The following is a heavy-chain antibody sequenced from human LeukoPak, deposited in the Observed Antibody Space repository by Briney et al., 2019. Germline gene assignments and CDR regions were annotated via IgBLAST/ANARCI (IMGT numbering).Heavy chain of an antibody. CDR3: ARDTSEVSGMQY. Sequence: SETLSLTCSVSGGPLSTYMWSWVRQSPGKGLEWIGYIYHGGTTNYSPSLKSRATISAHTARNQFSLRLRSVTAADTAIYNCARDTSEVSGMQYWGQGTLVSVSS. D-gene: IGHD1-26*01. CDR1: GGPLSTYM. CDR2: IYHGGTT. V-gene: IGHV4-59*01. J-gene: IGHJ4*02.